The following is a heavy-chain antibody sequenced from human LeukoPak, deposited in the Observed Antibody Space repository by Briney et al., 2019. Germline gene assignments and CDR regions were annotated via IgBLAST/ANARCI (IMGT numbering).Heavy chain of an antibody. CDR1: GGSISSYY. CDR2: IYYSGST. CDR3: ARDSYGYGFDP. Sequence: SETLSLTCTVSGGSISSYYWSWIRQPPGKGLEWIGYIYYSGSTNYNPSLKSRVTISVDTSKNQFSLKLGSVTAADTAVYYCARDSYGYGFDPWGQGTLVTVSS. J-gene: IGHJ5*02. V-gene: IGHV4-59*12. D-gene: IGHD1-26*01.